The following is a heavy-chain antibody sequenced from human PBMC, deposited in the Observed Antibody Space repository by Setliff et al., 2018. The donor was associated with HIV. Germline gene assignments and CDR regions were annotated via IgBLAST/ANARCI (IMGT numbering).Heavy chain of an antibody. CDR2: IKEDGSEK. CDR3: AKTLSTLYPPHDYYFAMDV. CDR1: GFLFHTYW. Sequence: GESLKISCAASGFLFHTYWMSWVRQAPGKGLEWVANIKEDGSEKYYVDSVKGRFTISRDNAENSLYLQMNSLTAEDTAVYYCAKTLSTLYPPHDYYFAMDVWGQGTTVTVSS. D-gene: IGHD3-16*02. J-gene: IGHJ6*02. V-gene: IGHV3-7*05.